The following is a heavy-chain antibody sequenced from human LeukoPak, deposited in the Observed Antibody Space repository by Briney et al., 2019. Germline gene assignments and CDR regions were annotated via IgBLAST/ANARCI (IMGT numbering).Heavy chain of an antibody. D-gene: IGHD3-22*01. J-gene: IGHJ4*02. CDR2: IYTSGST. Sequence: SETLSLTCTVSGNSLSSGDNYWSWIRQPAGKGLEWIGRIYTSGSTNYNPSLKSRVTISGDTSKNQFSLRLSSVTAADTAVYYCARASYSYDINGWVPFDYWGQGTLVTVSS. CDR1: GNSLSSGDNY. V-gene: IGHV4-61*02. CDR3: ARASYSYDINGWVPFDY.